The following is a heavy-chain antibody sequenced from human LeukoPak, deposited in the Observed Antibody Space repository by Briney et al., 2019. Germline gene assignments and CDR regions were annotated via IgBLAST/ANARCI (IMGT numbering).Heavy chain of an antibody. CDR3: ARVAPAGSSGYHNDY. J-gene: IGHJ4*02. V-gene: IGHV3-74*01. D-gene: IGHD3-22*01. CDR2: IKTDGSST. Sequence: GGSLRLSCAASGFTFSNYWMHWVRQAPGKGLVWVSRIKTDGSSTSYVDSVKGRFTISRDNAKNSLYLQMNSLRAEDTAVYYCARVAPAGSSGYHNDYWGQGTLVTVSS. CDR1: GFTFSNYW.